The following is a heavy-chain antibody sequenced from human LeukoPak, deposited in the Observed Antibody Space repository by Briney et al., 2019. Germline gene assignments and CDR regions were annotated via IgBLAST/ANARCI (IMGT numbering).Heavy chain of an antibody. CDR1: GASINSNY. Sequence: SETLSLTCAVSGASINSNYWSWIRQPAGKGLEWLGRIYASGTTNYNPALTSRVTLSVDKSKNHFSLNLSSVTAADTAVYFCARENIAAPFFDYWGQGTLVTVSS. CDR2: IYASGTT. V-gene: IGHV4-4*07. J-gene: IGHJ4*02. D-gene: IGHD6-13*01. CDR3: ARENIAAPFFDY.